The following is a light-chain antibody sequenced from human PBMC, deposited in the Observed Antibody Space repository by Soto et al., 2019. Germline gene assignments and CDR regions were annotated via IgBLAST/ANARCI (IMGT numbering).Light chain of an antibody. CDR1: QDISNS. CDR3: QQLDNLPFA. V-gene: IGKV1-33*01. J-gene: IGKJ3*01. Sequence: DIQMTQSPSSLSASVGDRVTITCQASQDISNSLNWFQQKPGKAPKLLIYDASNLETGVPSRFSGSGSGTDFTFTISSLQPEDIATYYCQQLDNLPFAFGPGTKVDIK. CDR2: DAS.